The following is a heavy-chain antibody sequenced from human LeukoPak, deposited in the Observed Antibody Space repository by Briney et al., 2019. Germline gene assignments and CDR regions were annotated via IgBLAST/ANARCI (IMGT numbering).Heavy chain of an antibody. CDR1: GGSISSYY. V-gene: IGHV4-34*01. J-gene: IGHJ4*02. D-gene: IGHD1-26*01. CDR3: ARGSASIVGATAHFDY. Sequence: PSETLSLTCTVSGGSISSYYWSWIRQPPGKGLEWIGEINHSGSTNYNPSLKSRVTISVDTSKNQFSLKLSSVTAADTAVYYCARGSASIVGATAHFDYWGQGTLVTVSS. CDR2: INHSGST.